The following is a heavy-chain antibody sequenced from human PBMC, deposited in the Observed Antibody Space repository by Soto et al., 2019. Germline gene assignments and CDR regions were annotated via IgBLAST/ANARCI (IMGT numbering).Heavy chain of an antibody. CDR2: ISAYNGNT. CDR3: ARVQNWRLRYKNELFPNFDY. V-gene: IGHV1-18*01. J-gene: IGHJ4*02. D-gene: IGHD3-10*01. Sequence: ASVKVSCKASGYTFTSYGISWVRQAPGQGLEWMGWISAYNGNTNYAQKLQGRVTMTTDTSTSTAYMELRSLRSDDTAVYYCARVQNWRLRYKNELFPNFDYWGQGTLVTVSS. CDR1: GYTFTSYG.